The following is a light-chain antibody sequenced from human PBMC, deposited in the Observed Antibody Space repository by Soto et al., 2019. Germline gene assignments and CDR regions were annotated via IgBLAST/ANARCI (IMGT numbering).Light chain of an antibody. CDR1: SYNIGNNY. J-gene: IGLJ1*01. V-gene: IGLV1-51*01. CDR2: DNN. CDR3: GTWDSSLSADYV. Sequence: QSVLTQTPSVSAAPGQKVTISCSGSSYNIGNNYVSWYQQFSGAAPQLPINDNNMRPSGIPDRFSGSKSGTSATLGITGLQTGDEADYYCGTWDSSLSADYVFGTRTKVTDL.